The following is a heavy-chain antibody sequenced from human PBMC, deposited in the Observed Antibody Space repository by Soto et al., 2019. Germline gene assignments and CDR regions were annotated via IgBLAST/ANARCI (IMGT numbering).Heavy chain of an antibody. CDR2: ISTSSSSI. CDR1: GFTFSSYS. CDR3: ARIQGGWFDP. J-gene: IGHJ5*02. Sequence: PGGSLRLSCAASGFTFSSYSMNWVRQAPGKGLEWVSYISTSSSSIYYADSVRGRFTISRDNAKNSLYLQMNSLRDEDTAVYYCARIQGGWFDPWGQGTLVTVSS. D-gene: IGHD3-16*01. V-gene: IGHV3-48*02.